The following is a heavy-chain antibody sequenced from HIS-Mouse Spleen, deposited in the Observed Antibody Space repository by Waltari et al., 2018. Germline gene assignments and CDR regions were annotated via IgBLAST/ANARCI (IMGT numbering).Heavy chain of an antibody. CDR2: IYTSGST. J-gene: IGHJ3*02. Sequence: QVQLQESGPGLVKPSETLSLTCTVSGGSISSYYWRWIRQPAGKGLEWIWRIYTSGSTNYNPALKSRVTMSVDTSKNQFSLKLSSVTAADTAVYYCAREGYSGSYYAFDIWGQGTMVTVSS. D-gene: IGHD1-26*01. CDR3: AREGYSGSYYAFDI. CDR1: GGSISSYY. V-gene: IGHV4-4*07.